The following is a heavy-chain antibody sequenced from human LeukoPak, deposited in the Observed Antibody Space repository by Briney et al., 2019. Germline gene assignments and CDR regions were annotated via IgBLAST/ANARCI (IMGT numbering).Heavy chain of an antibody. Sequence: SETLSLTGAVYGESFSGYYWSWIRQPPGKGLEWIGEINHSGSTNYNPSLKSRVTISVDTSKNQFSLKLSSVTAADTAVYYCARPTCGGDCYSFDYWGQGTLVTVSS. CDR2: INHSGST. J-gene: IGHJ4*02. D-gene: IGHD2-21*02. CDR3: ARPTCGGDCYSFDY. V-gene: IGHV4-34*01. CDR1: GESFSGYY.